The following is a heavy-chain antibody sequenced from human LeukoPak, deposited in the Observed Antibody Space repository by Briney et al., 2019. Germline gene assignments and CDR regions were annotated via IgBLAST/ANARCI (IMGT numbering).Heavy chain of an antibody. CDR1: GGSISTPGYS. CDR3: ARDSSRAYYEQLAYGGMDI. CDR2: IFHSGGT. J-gene: IGHJ6*02. D-gene: IGHD3-22*01. Sequence: PSETLSLTCDVSGGSISTPGYSWTWIRQPPGKGLEWIGTIFHSGGTYYSPSLKSRVTISLDRTKNQISLRLTSVTAADTAVYYCARDSSRAYYEQLAYGGMDIWGQGTTVTVSS. V-gene: IGHV4-30-2*01.